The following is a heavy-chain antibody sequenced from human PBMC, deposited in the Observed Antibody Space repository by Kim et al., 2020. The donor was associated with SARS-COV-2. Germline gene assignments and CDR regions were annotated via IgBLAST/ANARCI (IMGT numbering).Heavy chain of an antibody. CDR1: GLPFSRYW. CDR2: IKEDGSET. V-gene: IGHV3-7*03. J-gene: IGHJ6*02. Sequence: GGYLRLSCAASGLPFSRYWMTWVRQAPGKGLQWVASIKEDGSETYYVDSVKGRFTISRDNAKNSLYVLMNSLRPEDTAVYHCARGHFDLHVWGQGTTVTVSS. CDR3: ARGHFDLHV. D-gene: IGHD3-3*01.